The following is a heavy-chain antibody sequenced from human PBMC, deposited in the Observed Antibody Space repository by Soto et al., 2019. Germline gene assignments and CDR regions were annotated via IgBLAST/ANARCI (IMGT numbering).Heavy chain of an antibody. J-gene: IGHJ4*02. Sequence: SGKVSCKASGFTFTSSAVQWVRQARGQRLEWIGWIVVGSGNTNYAQKFQERVTITRDMSTSTAYMELSSLRSEDTAVYYCAADRVAVAGTPLYYWGQGTLVTVS. V-gene: IGHV1-58*01. D-gene: IGHD6-19*01. CDR2: IVVGSGNT. CDR1: GFTFTSSA. CDR3: AADRVAVAGTPLYY.